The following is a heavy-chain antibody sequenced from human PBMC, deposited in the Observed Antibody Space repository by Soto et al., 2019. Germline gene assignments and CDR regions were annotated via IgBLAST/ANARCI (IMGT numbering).Heavy chain of an antibody. CDR3: AADLGPAYDSNNWFDP. CDR1: GFIFSHAW. V-gene: IGHV3-15*07. Sequence: EVQLVESGGDLVKPGGSLRLSCAASGFIFSHAWFHWVRQPPGKGLELVGRVKNNGGATDYAPSVKGRFTIPRDDSQDMVYLQMSSLRTADTAIYYCAADLGPAYDSNNWFDPWGQGTLVTVSS. J-gene: IGHJ5*02. D-gene: IGHD2-21*01. CDR2: VKNNGGAT.